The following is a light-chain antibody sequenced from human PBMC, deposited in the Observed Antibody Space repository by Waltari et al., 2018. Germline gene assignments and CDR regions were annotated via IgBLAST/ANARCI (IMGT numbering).Light chain of an antibody. J-gene: IGKJ1*01. V-gene: IGKV1-9*01. CDR1: QGISSY. CDR3: QQLNSYPWT. CDR2: AAS. Sequence: DIQLTQSPSFLYASVGDRVTITCRASQGISSYLAWYQQKPGKAPKLLIYAASTLQSGGPSRFSGSGSGTEFTLTVSSLQPEDFATYCCQQLNSYPWTFGQGTKVEIK.